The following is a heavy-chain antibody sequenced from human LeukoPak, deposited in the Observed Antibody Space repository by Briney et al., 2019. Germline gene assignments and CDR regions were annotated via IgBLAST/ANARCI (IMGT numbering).Heavy chain of an antibody. Sequence: PGGSLRLSCAASGFTVSSNYMSWVRQAPGKGLEWVSVIYSGGSTYYADSVKGRFTISRDNSKNTLYLQMNSLRTEDMAVYYCARDLSGSYVFDYWGQGTLVTVSS. CDR2: IYSGGST. D-gene: IGHD1-26*01. J-gene: IGHJ4*02. V-gene: IGHV3-53*05. CDR1: GFTVSSNY. CDR3: ARDLSGSYVFDY.